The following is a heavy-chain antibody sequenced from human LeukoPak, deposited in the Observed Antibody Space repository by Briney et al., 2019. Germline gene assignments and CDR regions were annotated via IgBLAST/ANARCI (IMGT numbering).Heavy chain of an antibody. CDR3: ARLGGYNRRYYFDY. V-gene: IGHV1-69*05. D-gene: IGHD5-24*01. Sequence: SVKVSRKASGGTFSSYAISWVRQAPGQGLEWMGRIIPIFGTANYAQKFQGRVTITTDESTSTAYMELSSLRSEDTAVYYCARLGGYNRRYYFDYWGQGTLVTVSS. CDR1: GGTFSSYA. CDR2: IIPIFGTA. J-gene: IGHJ4*02.